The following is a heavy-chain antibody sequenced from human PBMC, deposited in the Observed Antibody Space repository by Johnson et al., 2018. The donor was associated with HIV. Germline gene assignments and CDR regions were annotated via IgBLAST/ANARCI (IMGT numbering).Heavy chain of an antibody. CDR2: ISSNGGST. Sequence: VQLVESGGGVVQPGRSLRVSCAASGFIFSRYAMHWVRQAPGRGLEYVSAISSNGGSTYYANSVKGRFTISRDNSKNTLYLQMGSLRAEDMAVYYCAREGDGYNAFDIWGQGTMVTVSS. CDR1: GFIFSRYA. CDR3: AREGDGYNAFDI. D-gene: IGHD5-24*01. V-gene: IGHV3-64*01. J-gene: IGHJ3*02.